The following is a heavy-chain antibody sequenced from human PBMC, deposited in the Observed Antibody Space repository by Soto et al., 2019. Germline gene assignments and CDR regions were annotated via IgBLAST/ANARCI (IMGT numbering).Heavy chain of an antibody. Sequence: GGSLRLSCAASGFTFSSYAMSWVRQAPGKGLEWVSAISGRGGSTYYADSVKGRFTISRDNSMNTLYLQMSSLIAQDTAVYYCATAQRGAMRVVVASLGYYFDYWGQGTLVTVSS. J-gene: IGHJ4*02. CDR2: ISGRGGST. CDR1: GFTFSSYA. D-gene: IGHD3-22*01. V-gene: IGHV3-23*01. CDR3: ATAQRGAMRVVVASLGYYFDY.